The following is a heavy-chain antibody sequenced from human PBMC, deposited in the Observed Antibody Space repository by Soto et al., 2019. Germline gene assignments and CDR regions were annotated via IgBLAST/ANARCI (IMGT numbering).Heavy chain of an antibody. CDR1: GFTFSSYA. D-gene: IGHD3-9*01. CDR2: ISYDGSNK. V-gene: IGHV3-30-3*01. CDR3: ARDSSLRYFDWFLDY. Sequence: PGGSLRLSCAASGFTFSSYAMHWVRQAPGKGLEWVAVISYDGSNKYYADSVKGRFTISRDNSKNTLYLQMNSLRAEDTAVYYCARDSSLRYFDWFLDYWGQGTLVTVSS. J-gene: IGHJ4*02.